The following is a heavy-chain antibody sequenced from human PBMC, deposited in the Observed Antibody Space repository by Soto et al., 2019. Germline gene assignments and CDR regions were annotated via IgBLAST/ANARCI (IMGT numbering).Heavy chain of an antibody. J-gene: IGHJ4*02. V-gene: IGHV3-23*01. Sequence: GGSLRLSCVVSGLTFRSYAMSWVRQAPGKGLEWVSGISGGGGGTYYADSVKGRFTISRDPSTTTLFLDMYSLGAEDTAIYYCAKGRKPDHDDGLCAFDSWGQGVLVTVSS. CDR1: GLTFRSYA. D-gene: IGHD3-3*01. CDR2: ISGGGGGT. CDR3: AKGRKPDHDDGLCAFDS.